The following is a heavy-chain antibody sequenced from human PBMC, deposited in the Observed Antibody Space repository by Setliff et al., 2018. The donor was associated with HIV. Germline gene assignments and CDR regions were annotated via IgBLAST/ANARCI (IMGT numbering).Heavy chain of an antibody. CDR3: ARLAASIAARRRFDY. J-gene: IGHJ4*02. V-gene: IGHV4-59*05. CDR2: INYSGST. D-gene: IGHD6-6*01. Sequence: NPSETLSLTCSVSGASIRGHYWSWIRQSPGKGLEWIGSINYSGSTYQNPSLKSRVTISVDTSKNQYSLKLSSVTAADTAVYYCARLAASIAARRRFDYWGQGTLVTSSS. CDR1: GASIRGHY.